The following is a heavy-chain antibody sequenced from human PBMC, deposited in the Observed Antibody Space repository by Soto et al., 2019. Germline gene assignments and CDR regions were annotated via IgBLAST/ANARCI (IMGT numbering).Heavy chain of an antibody. CDR3: ARGPYGDNAFDI. J-gene: IGHJ3*02. Sequence: DSLTDNYMHWLRQAPGQGLEWMGWIAPHRDGTEYAQKFQGRITLTGDTSISTAYMELKGLTSADTAVYYCARGPYGDNAFDIWGQGTMVTV. D-gene: IGHD4-17*01. CDR1: DSLTDNY. V-gene: IGHV1-2*02. CDR2: IAPHRDGT.